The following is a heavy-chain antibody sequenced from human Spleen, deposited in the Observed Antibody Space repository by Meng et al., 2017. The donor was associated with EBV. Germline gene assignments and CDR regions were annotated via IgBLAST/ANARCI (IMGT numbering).Heavy chain of an antibody. D-gene: IGHD2-2*01. CDR1: GGSISSDKW. CDR3: ASRYCPTTSCRQD. V-gene: IGHV4-4*02. J-gene: IGHJ4*02. CDR2: IYHSGST. Sequence: QVQVQAPGPGLVKPSGTLFLTCAVSGGSISSDKWWSWVRQPPGKGLEWIGEIYHSGSTNYNPSLTSRVTILVDKSKNQFSLKLSSVTAADTAVYYCASRYCPTTSCRQDWGQGTLVTVSS.